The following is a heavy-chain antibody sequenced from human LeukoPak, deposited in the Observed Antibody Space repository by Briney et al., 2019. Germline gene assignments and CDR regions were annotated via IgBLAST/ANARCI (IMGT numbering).Heavy chain of an antibody. CDR1: GCTFTSYY. D-gene: IGHD2-2*01. J-gene: IGHJ5*02. Sequence: GASVKVSCKASGCTFTSYYMHWVRQAPGQGLEWMGIINPSGGSTSYAQKFQGRVTMTRDMSTSTVYMELSSLRSEDTAVYYCARSSPYIVVVPAATPAKTTNWFDPWGQGTLVTVSS. V-gene: IGHV1-46*01. CDR3: ARSSPYIVVVPAATPAKTTNWFDP. CDR2: INPSGGST.